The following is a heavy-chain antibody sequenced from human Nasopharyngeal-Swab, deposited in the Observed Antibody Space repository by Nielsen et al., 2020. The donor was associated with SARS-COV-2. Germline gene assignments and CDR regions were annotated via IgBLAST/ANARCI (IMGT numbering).Heavy chain of an antibody. J-gene: IGHJ6*02. D-gene: IGHD2-15*01. CDR1: GFTISSYS. CDR2: ISSSSSYI. Sequence: GESLKISCAASGFTISSYSMNWVRQAPGKGLEWVSSISSSSSYIYYADSVKGRFTISKDSSKNTLYLHMNSLRAEDTAVYYCASSTTHYYYYGMDVWGQGTTVTVSS. V-gene: IGHV3-21*04. CDR3: ASSTTHYYYYGMDV.